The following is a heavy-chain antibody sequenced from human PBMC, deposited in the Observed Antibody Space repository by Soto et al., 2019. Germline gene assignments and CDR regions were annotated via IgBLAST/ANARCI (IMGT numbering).Heavy chain of an antibody. CDR1: GFTFSSYA. J-gene: IGHJ2*01. CDR3: ARHPLWGTPLVLWYFDR. D-gene: IGHD5-18*01. Sequence: QVQLVESGGGVVQPGRSLRLSCAASGFTFSSYAMHWVRQAPGKGLEWVAVISYDGSNKYYADSVKGRFTSSRDNSKNALYLQMNGRRAEDTAGYDCARHPLWGTPLVLWYFDRWGRGTLVTVSS. CDR2: ISYDGSNK. V-gene: IGHV3-30-3*01.